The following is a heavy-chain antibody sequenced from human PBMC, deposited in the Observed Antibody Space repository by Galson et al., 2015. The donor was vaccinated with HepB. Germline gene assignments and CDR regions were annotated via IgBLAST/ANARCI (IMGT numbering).Heavy chain of an antibody. Sequence: SVKVSCKASGGTFSSYATSWVRQAPGQGLEWMGGIIPIFGTANYAQKFQGRVTITADESTSTAYMELSSLRSEDTAVYYCARGRGYCSSTSCYIAPPADDAFDIWGQGTMVTVSS. CDR3: ARGRGYCSSTSCYIAPPADDAFDI. CDR2: IIPIFGTA. CDR1: GGTFSSYA. D-gene: IGHD2-2*02. V-gene: IGHV1-69*13. J-gene: IGHJ3*02.